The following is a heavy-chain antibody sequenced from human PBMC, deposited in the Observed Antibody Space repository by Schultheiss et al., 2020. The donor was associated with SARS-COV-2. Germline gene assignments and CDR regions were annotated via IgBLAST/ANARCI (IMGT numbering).Heavy chain of an antibody. J-gene: IGHJ4*02. CDR1: GFTFSSYA. CDR3: ARGGGAEVVPAAMAEFDY. CDR2: ISSNGGST. Sequence: GGSLRLSCAASGFTFSSYAMHWVRQAPGKGLEYVSAISSNGGSTYYANSVKGRFTISRDNSKNTLYLQMNSLRAEDTAVYYCARGGGAEVVPAAMAEFDYWGQGTLVTVSS. D-gene: IGHD2-2*01. V-gene: IGHV3-64*01.